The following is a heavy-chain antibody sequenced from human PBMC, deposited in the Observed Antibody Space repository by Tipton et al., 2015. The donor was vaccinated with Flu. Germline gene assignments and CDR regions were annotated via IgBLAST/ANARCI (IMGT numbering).Heavy chain of an antibody. CDR3: ARLSIAARRELDY. V-gene: IGHV4-39*07. J-gene: IGHJ4*02. CDR1: GGSISSSSYY. Sequence: TLSLTCTVSGGSISSSSYYWGWIRQPPGKGLEWIGSIYYSGSTYYNPSLKSRVTISVDTSKNQFSLKLSSVTAAETAVYYCARLSIAARRELDYWGQGTLVTVSS. CDR2: IYYSGST. D-gene: IGHD6-6*01.